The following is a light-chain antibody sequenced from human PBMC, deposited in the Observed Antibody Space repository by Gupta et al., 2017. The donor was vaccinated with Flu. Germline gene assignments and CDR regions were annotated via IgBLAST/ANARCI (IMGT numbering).Light chain of an antibody. V-gene: IGKV3-15*01. Sequence: EIVLTQFPATLSVSPGERATLTCRASQSVSRNLAWYQQKPGQAPRLLIFGVSTRASGIPDRFSGSGSGAEFALTISSLESEDFAVYYCQQYNDWPLAFGQGTQLDIK. CDR2: GVS. CDR3: QQYNDWPLA. CDR1: QSVSRN. J-gene: IGKJ5*01.